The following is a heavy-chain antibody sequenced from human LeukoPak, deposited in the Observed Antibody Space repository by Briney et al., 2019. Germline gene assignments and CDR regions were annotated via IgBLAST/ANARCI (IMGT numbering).Heavy chain of an antibody. CDR2: IIPIFGTA. V-gene: IGHV1-69*06. CDR3: ARGGDYYYYMDV. J-gene: IGHJ6*03. CDR1: GGTFSSYA. Sequence: SVKVSCKASGGTFSSYAISWVRQAPGQGLEWMGGIIPIFGTANYAQKFQGRVTITADKSTSTAYMELSSLRSEDTAVYYCARGGDYYYYMDVWSKGTTVTVSS.